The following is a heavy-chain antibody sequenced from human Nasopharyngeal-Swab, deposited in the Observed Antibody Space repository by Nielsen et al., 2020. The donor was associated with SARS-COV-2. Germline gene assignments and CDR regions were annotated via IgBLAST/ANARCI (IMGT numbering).Heavy chain of an antibody. CDR1: GFTFSSYW. CDR3: ARIAGTFAFVDY. V-gene: IGHV4-34*01. Sequence: ESLKISCAASGFTFSSYWMHWVRQAPGKGLEWIGEINHSGRTNYNPSLKSRVTTSVDTSKNQFSLKLSSVTAADTAVYYCARIAGTFAFVDYWGQGTLVTVSS. J-gene: IGHJ4*02. CDR2: INHSGRT. D-gene: IGHD6-13*01.